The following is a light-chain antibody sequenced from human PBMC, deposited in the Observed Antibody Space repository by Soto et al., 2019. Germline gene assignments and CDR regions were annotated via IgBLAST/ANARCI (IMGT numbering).Light chain of an antibody. CDR3: QQYSSSSIT. Sequence: EIVLTQSPGTLSLSPGERATLSCRASQSVSSSYLAWYQQKPGQAPRLLIYGASSRDTGIPDRFSGSGSGTDFTLTISRLEPEDFAVYYCQQYSSSSITFGPGTRLEIK. V-gene: IGKV3-20*01. CDR1: QSVSSSY. J-gene: IGKJ5*01. CDR2: GAS.